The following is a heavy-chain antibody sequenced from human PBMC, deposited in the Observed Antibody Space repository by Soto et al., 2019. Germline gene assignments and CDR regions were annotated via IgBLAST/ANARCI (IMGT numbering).Heavy chain of an antibody. D-gene: IGHD4-4*01. CDR1: GGSISSGGYY. Sequence: PSETLSLTCTVSGGSISSGGYYWTWIRQHPGKGLEWIGNIYYSGSTHYNPSLKSRVTISVDMSKNQFSLSLSSMTAADTGVYYCARAVSNVFDTWGQGTMVTVSS. V-gene: IGHV4-31*03. J-gene: IGHJ3*02. CDR2: IYYSGST. CDR3: ARAVSNVFDT.